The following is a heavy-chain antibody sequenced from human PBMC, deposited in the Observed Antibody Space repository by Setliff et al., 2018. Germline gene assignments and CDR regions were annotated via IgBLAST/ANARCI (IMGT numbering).Heavy chain of an antibody. D-gene: IGHD1-26*01. CDR2: IIPIFGTA. V-gene: IGHV1-69*13. Sequence: SVKVSCKASGGTFINYAISWVRQAPGQGLEWMGGIIPIFGTANYAQKFQGRVTITADESTSTAYMELSILRSEDTAVYYCARVSRTIVAARGFDYWGQGTLVTVSS. J-gene: IGHJ4*02. CDR1: GGTFINYA. CDR3: ARVSRTIVAARGFDY.